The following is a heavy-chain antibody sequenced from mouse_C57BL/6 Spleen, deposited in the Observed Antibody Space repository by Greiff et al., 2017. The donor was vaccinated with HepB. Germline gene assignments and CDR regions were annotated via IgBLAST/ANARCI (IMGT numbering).Heavy chain of an antibody. V-gene: IGHV1-53*01. D-gene: IGHD1-1*01. Sequence: QVQLQQSGTELVKPGASVKLSCKASGYTFTSYWMHWVKQRPGQGLEWIGNINPSNGGTNYNEKFKSKATLTVDKSSSTAYMQLSSLTSEDSAVYYCARLGIYYYGSSDYWGQGTTLTVSS. CDR1: GYTFTSYW. CDR2: INPSNGGT. CDR3: ARLGIYYYGSSDY. J-gene: IGHJ2*01.